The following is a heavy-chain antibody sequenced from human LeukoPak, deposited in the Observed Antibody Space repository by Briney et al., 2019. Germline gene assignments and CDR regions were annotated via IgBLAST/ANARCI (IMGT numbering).Heavy chain of an antibody. CDR3: ARRGTRGGYDSSGYLGY. Sequence: ASVKVSCKASGYTFTGYYMHWVRQAPGQGLEWMGWISPNSGGTNYAEKFQGRVTMTRDTSISTAYMELRRLRSDDTAVYYCARRGTRGGYDSSGYLGYWGQGTLVTVSS. CDR1: GYTFTGYY. D-gene: IGHD3-22*01. V-gene: IGHV1-2*02. J-gene: IGHJ4*02. CDR2: ISPNSGGT.